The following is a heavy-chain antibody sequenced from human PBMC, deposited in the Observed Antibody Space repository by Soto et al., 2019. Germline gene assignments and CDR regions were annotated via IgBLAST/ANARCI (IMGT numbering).Heavy chain of an antibody. CDR2: IYYSGST. CDR3: ARRSLYWFGDGMDV. J-gene: IGHJ6*02. D-gene: IGHD3-10*01. CDR1: GGSISSYY. Sequence: QVQLQESGPGLVKPSETLSLTCTVSGGSISSYYWSWIRQPPGKGLEWIGYIYYSGSTNYNPSLKSRVTISVDTAKNQFSLKLSSVTAADTAVYYCARRSLYWFGDGMDVWGQGTTVTVSS. V-gene: IGHV4-59*08.